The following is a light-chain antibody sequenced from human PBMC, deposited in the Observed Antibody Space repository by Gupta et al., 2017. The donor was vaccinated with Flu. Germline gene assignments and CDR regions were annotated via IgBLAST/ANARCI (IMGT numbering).Light chain of an antibody. CDR2: YKSDSDK. CDR1: SGINVGTYR. J-gene: IGLJ3*02. V-gene: IGLV5-45*02. Sequence: CTLRSGINVGTYRIYWYQQKPGSPPQYLLRYKSDSDKQQGSGVPSRFAGFKDASANAGILLISGLQSEDEAYYYCMIWHSSAGVFGGGTKLTVL. CDR3: MIWHSSAGV.